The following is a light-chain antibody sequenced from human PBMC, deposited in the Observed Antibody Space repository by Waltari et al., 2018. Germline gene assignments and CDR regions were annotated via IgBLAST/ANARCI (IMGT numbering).Light chain of an antibody. CDR3: SSYTGGGTWV. J-gene: IGLJ3*02. CDR2: EVN. V-gene: IGLV2-14*01. Sequence: QSALTQPASVSGSPGQSITISCTGTSSDVGGYNYVSWYQQHPGEAPKLMVYEVNNRPSGVSNRFSGSKSGHTASLTISGLQAEDEADYYCSSYTGGGTWVFGGGTKVTVL. CDR1: SSDVGGYNY.